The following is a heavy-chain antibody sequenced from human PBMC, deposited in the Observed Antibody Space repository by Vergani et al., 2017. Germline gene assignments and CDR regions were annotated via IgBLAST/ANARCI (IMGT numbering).Heavy chain of an antibody. Sequence: QLQLQESGPGLVKPSETLSLTCTVSGGSISSSSYYWGWIRQPPGKGLEWIGSIYYSGSTYYNPSLKSRVTISVDTSKNQFSLKLSSVTAADTAVYYCARLGGGGAVAGRIDYWGQGTLVTVSS. J-gene: IGHJ4*02. V-gene: IGHV4-39*01. CDR1: GGSISSSSYY. D-gene: IGHD6-19*01. CDR3: ARLGGGGAVAGRIDY. CDR2: IYYSGST.